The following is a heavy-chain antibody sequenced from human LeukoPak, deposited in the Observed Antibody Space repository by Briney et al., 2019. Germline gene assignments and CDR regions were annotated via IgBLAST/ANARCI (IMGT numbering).Heavy chain of an antibody. CDR2: IYYSGST. V-gene: IGHV4-30-4*07. Sequence: SETLSLTCAVSGGSISSGGYSWSWIRQPPGKGLEWIGYIYYSGSTYYNPSLKSRVTISVDTSKNQFSLKLSSVTAADTAVYYCARRGITMVRGVPKYFDLWGRGTLVTVSS. CDR1: GGSISSGGYS. CDR3: ARRGITMVRGVPKYFDL. D-gene: IGHD3-10*01. J-gene: IGHJ2*01.